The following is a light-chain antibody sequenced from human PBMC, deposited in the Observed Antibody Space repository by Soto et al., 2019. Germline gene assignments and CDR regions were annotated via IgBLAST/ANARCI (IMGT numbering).Light chain of an antibody. J-gene: IGLJ2*01. V-gene: IGLV2-8*01. CDR3: SSYGGSNNLL. CDR2: DVI. CDR1: SRDIGGYDF. Sequence: QSALTQPPSASGSPGQSVTISCTGTSRDIGGYDFVSWYQQHPGKAPKLLIYDVIKRPSGVPDRVSGSKSGNTASLTVSGLQTDDEADYYCSSYGGSNNLLFGGGTKVTVL.